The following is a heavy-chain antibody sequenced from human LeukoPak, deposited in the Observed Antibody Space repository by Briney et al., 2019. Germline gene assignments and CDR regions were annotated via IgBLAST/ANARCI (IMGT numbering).Heavy chain of an antibody. J-gene: IGHJ3*02. D-gene: IGHD3-16*02. CDR1: GGSISSYY. CDR2: IYYSGST. Sequence: KPSETLSLTCTVSGGSISSYYWSWIRQPPGKGLEWIGYIYYSGSTNYNPSLKSRVTISVDTSKNQFSLKLSSVTAADTAVYYCARMGIMRGSYRYQAFDIWGQGTMVTVSS. V-gene: IGHV4-59*01. CDR3: ARMGIMRGSYRYQAFDI.